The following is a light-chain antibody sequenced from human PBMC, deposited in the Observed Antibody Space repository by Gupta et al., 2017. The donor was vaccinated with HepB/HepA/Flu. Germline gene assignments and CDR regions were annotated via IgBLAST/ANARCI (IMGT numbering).Light chain of an antibody. V-gene: IGLV2-14*03. Sequence: QSALTQPASVPGSLGQSLTISCTGTSSDIGAYNRVSCYQQHPGKAPKLMIYDVINRPSGVPNRFSCSKSGKTASLTISGLQAEDEADYYCCSVTTKNTLLFGGGTKLTVL. CDR1: SSDIGAYNR. CDR3: CSVTTKNTLL. CDR2: DVI. J-gene: IGLJ2*01.